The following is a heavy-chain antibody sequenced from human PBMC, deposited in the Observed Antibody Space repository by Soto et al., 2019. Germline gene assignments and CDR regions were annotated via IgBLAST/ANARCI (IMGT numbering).Heavy chain of an antibody. CDR3: ARGTVVTHFDY. D-gene: IGHD2-15*01. V-gene: IGHV1-3*05. CDR1: GYTFTSYA. J-gene: IGHJ4*02. CDR2: INAGNGNS. Sequence: QVQLVQSGAEEKKPGASVKVSCKASGYTFTSYAMHWVRQAPGQRLEWMGWINAGNGNSKYSQKFQGRVTITRDTSASTAYMELSSLRSEDTAVYYCARGTVVTHFDYWGQGTLVTVSS.